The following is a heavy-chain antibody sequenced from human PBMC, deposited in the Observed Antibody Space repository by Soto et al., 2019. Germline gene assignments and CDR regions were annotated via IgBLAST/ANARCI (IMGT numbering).Heavy chain of an antibody. V-gene: IGHV4-39*01. CDR3: AGYYDSSGYPTYFQH. Sequence: QLQLQESGPGLVKPSETLSLTCTVSGGSISSSSYYWGWIRQPPGKGLEWIGSIYYSGSTFYNPSLKSRVTISVDTSKNQFSLKLSSVTAADTAVYYWAGYYDSSGYPTYFQHWGQGTLVTVSS. J-gene: IGHJ1*01. CDR2: IYYSGST. D-gene: IGHD3-22*01. CDR1: GGSISSSSYY.